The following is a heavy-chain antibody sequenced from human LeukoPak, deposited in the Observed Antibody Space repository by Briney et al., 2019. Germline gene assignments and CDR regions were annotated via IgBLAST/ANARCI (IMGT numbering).Heavy chain of an antibody. V-gene: IGHV1-18*01. D-gene: IGHD6-13*01. CDR2: ISAYNGNT. Sequence: ASVKVSCKASGYSFTSYGISWVRQAPGQGLEWMGWISAYNGNTKHARKLQGRVTMTTDTSTSTGYMELRSLRSDDTAVYYCARDGGVDSSWNWYFDLWGRGTLVTVSS. J-gene: IGHJ2*01. CDR3: ARDGGVDSSWNWYFDL. CDR1: GYSFTSYG.